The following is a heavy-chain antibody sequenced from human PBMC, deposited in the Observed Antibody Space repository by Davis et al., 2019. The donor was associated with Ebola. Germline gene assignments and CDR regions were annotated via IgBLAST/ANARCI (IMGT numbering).Heavy chain of an antibody. CDR3: AKDAYVYIQLFYDY. CDR2: IWYDGSNK. J-gene: IGHJ4*02. V-gene: IGHV3-30*02. D-gene: IGHD1-1*01. CDR1: GFTFSSYG. Sequence: PGGSLRLSCAASGFTFSSYGMHWVRQAPGKGLEWVAVIWYDGSNKYYADSVKGRFTLSRDNSKNTLYLQMNSLRAEDTAVYYCAKDAYVYIQLFYDYWGQGTLVTVSS.